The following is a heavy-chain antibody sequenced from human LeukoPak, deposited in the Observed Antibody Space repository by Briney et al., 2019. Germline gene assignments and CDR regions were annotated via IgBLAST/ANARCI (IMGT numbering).Heavy chain of an antibody. J-gene: IGHJ4*02. Sequence: TGGSLRLSCAASGFSLSNYAMHWVRQTPGKGLEWVAVIWYDGSNEYYSEFVKGRFAISRDTSRNTLYLQMNNVRAEDTAVYFCARDPGLRLDSWGQGTPVTVS. CDR1: GFSLSNYA. CDR3: ARDPGLRLDS. CDR2: IWYDGSNE. D-gene: IGHD3-3*01. V-gene: IGHV3-33*01.